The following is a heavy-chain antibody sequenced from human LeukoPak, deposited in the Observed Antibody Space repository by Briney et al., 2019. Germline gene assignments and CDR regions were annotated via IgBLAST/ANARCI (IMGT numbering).Heavy chain of an antibody. Sequence: ASVKVSCKASGYRFTDHFVQWVRQAPGQGLEWMGWINPNSGGTNYAQKFQGRVTMTRDTSISTAYMELSRLRSDDTAVYYCARDSPYCSGGSCYYDLTQGFDPWGQGTLVTVSS. D-gene: IGHD2-15*01. V-gene: IGHV1-2*02. CDR2: INPNSGGT. CDR1: GYRFTDHF. CDR3: ARDSPYCSGGSCYYDLTQGFDP. J-gene: IGHJ5*02.